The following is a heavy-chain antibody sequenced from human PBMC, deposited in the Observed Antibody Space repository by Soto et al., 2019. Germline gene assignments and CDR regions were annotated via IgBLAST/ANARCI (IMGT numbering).Heavy chain of an antibody. Sequence: RRLSCAGSGLTFSSYAMNWVRQAPGKGLEWVGLIRNQTYGGTTEYAASVKGRFTISRGDSNSIAYLQMNSLKTEDSAVYYCTRAESPQEAYFFDCWGQGTLVTVSS. CDR1: GLTFSSYA. CDR2: IRNQTYGGTT. J-gene: IGHJ4*02. V-gene: IGHV3-49*04. CDR3: TRAESPQEAYFFDC.